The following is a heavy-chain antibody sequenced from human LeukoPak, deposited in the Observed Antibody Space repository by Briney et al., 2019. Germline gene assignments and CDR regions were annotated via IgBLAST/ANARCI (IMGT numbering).Heavy chain of an antibody. CDR3: ARDSSEFRSLIPH. CDR2: IIPIFGTA. V-gene: IGHV1-69*13. Sequence: SVKVSCKASGGTFSRYAISWVRQSPGQGLEWMGGIIPIFGTANYAQGFQGRVTITADESTSTAYMELSSLRSEDTAVYYCARDSSEFRSLIPHWGQGTLVTVSS. J-gene: IGHJ1*01. CDR1: GGTFSRYA. D-gene: IGHD2-21*01.